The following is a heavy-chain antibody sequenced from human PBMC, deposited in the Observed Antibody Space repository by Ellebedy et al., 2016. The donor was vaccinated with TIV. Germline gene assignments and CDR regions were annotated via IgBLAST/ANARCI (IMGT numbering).Heavy chain of an antibody. D-gene: IGHD1-1*01. CDR3: TKGGSPTGHILHDY. CDR2: ISYEVHNT. J-gene: IGHJ4*02. CDR1: GFIFSSYG. Sequence: GESLKISCAASGFIFSSYGFVWVRQAQGKGLEWVAAISYEVHNTDYADSVKGRFTISRDNSKSTLYLQMNIVAAEDTAMYYCTKGGSPTGHILHDYWGQGTLVTVSS. V-gene: IGHV3-30*18.